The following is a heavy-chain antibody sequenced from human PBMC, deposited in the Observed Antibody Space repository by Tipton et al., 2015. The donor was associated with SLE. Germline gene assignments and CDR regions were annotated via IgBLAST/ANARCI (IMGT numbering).Heavy chain of an antibody. J-gene: IGHJ6*02. V-gene: IGHV4-59*12. D-gene: IGHD3-9*01. CDR1: GGSISSYY. CDR2: IYYSGST. CDR3: ARGDYDIPHYYGMDV. Sequence: TLSLTCTVSGGSISSYYWSWIRQPPGKGLEWIGYIYYSGSTNYNPSLKSRVTISVDTSKNQFSLKLSSVTAADTAVYYCARGDYDIPHYYGMDVWGQGTTVTVSS.